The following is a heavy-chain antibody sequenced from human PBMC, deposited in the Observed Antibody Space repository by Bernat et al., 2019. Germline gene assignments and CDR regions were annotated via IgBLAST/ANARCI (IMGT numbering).Heavy chain of an antibody. CDR2: IYYSGST. CDR3: ARAQYYDFWSGYFYGYYFDY. CDR1: GGSISSGDYY. Sequence: QVQLQESGPGLVKPSQTLSLTCTVSGGSISSGDYYWSWIRQPPGKGLEWIGYIYYSGSTYYNPSLKSRVTISVDTSKNQFSRKLSSVTAEDTAVYYCARAQYYDFWSGYFYGYYFDYWGQGTLVTVSS. J-gene: IGHJ4*02. D-gene: IGHD3-3*01. V-gene: IGHV4-30-4*01.